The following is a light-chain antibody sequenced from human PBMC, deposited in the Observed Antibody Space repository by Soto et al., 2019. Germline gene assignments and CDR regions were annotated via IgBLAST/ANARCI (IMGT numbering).Light chain of an antibody. Sequence: DIQMTQSPSSLSASVGDRVSLTCQASQGISSWLAWYQQKPEKAPKSLIYAASSLQSGVPSRFSGSGFGTEFTLTISILQPDDFATYYCQQYNSYSITFGQGTRLEIK. CDR1: QGISSW. CDR3: QQYNSYSIT. CDR2: AAS. J-gene: IGKJ5*01. V-gene: IGKV1D-16*01.